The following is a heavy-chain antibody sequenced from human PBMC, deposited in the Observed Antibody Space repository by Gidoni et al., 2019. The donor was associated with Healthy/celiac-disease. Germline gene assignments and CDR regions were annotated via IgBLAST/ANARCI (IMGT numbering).Heavy chain of an antibody. D-gene: IGHD6-19*01. CDR2: IYPGDSDT. CDR3: ARSPNWGRPIAVAGINWFDP. V-gene: IGHV5-51*01. Sequence: EVQLVQSGAEVKKPGESLKISCKGSGYSFTSYWIGWVRQMPGKGLEWMGIIYPGDSDTRYSPSFQGQVTISADKSISTAYLQWSSLKASDTAMYYCARSPNWGRPIAVAGINWFDPWGQGTLVTVSS. J-gene: IGHJ5*02. CDR1: GYSFTSYW.